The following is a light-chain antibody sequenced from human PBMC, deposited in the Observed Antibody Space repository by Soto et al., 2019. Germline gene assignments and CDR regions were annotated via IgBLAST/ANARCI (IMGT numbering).Light chain of an antibody. CDR3: VAWDDNLSARV. CDR2: MNN. J-gene: IGLJ3*02. CDR1: RSNIGSSI. Sequence: QSVLTQPPSLSGTPGQTVTISCFGSRSNIGSSIVHWYQQLPGAAPKHLIYMNNQRPSGNPGRFSGSKSGTSASLVISGLRSEDEDDYYCVAWDDNLSARVFGGGTKLTVL. V-gene: IGLV1-47*01.